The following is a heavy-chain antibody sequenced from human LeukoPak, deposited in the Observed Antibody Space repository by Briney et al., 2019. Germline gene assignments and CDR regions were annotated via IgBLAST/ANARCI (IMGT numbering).Heavy chain of an antibody. J-gene: IGHJ4*02. V-gene: IGHV3-30*04. CDR2: ISSDGSST. CDR3: ARETVPSNGVSRGLNS. Sequence: PGGSLRLSCAASGFFFNSFSMHWVRQAPGKGLQSLAVISSDGSSTFYTNSVKGRFTISRDNSKSTLYLQMNSLRPGDTSVYFCARETVPSNGVSRGLNSWGQGTLVTVSS. CDR1: GFFFNSFS. D-gene: IGHD2-8*01.